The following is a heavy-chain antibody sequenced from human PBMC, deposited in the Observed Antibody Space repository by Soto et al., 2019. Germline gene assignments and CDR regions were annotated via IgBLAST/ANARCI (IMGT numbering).Heavy chain of an antibody. V-gene: IGHV3-33*01. J-gene: IGHJ6*03. Sequence: LSLTCAASGFTFSSYGMHWVRQAPGKGLEWVAVIWYDGSNKYYADSVKGRFTISRDNSKNTLYLQMNSLRAEDTAVYYCARDKGYDFWSGYRAEYYMDVWGKGTTVTVSS. D-gene: IGHD3-3*01. CDR2: IWYDGSNK. CDR1: GFTFSSYG. CDR3: ARDKGYDFWSGYRAEYYMDV.